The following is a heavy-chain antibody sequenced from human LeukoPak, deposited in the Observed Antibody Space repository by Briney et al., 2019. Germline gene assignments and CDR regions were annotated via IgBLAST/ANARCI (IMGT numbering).Heavy chain of an antibody. CDR2: MNPNSGNT. CDR3: ARGWEVGVTPGG. J-gene: IGHJ4*02. Sequence: ASVKVSCKASGYTFTSYDINWVRQATGQGLEWMGWMNPNSGNTGYAQKFQGRVTMTRNTSISTAYMELSSLRSEHTAVYYCARGWEVGVTPGGWGQGTLVTVSS. V-gene: IGHV1-8*01. D-gene: IGHD1-26*01. CDR1: GYTFTSYD.